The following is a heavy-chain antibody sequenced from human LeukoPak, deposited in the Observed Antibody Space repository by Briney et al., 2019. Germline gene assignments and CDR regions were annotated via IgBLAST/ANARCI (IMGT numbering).Heavy chain of an antibody. D-gene: IGHD3-10*01. V-gene: IGHV3-30*02. Sequence: PGGSLRLSCAASGFTFSSYGMHWVRQAPGKGLEWVAFIRYDGSNKYYADSVKGRFTISRDNSKNTLYLQMNSLRAEDTAVYYCAKKHTFRGVIIPDLDYWGQGTLVTVSS. CDR3: AKKHTFRGVIIPDLDY. CDR2: IRYDGSNK. J-gene: IGHJ4*02. CDR1: GFTFSSYG.